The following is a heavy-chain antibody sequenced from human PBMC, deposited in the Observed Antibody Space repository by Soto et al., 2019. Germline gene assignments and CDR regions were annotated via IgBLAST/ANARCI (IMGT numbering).Heavy chain of an antibody. D-gene: IGHD4-17*01. Sequence: SETLSLTCTVSGGSISSGGYYWSWIRQHPGKGLEWIGYIYYSGSTYYNPSLKSRVTISVDTSKNQFSLKLSSVTAADTAVYYCARNSGDYGGNFVDYWGQGTLVTVSS. CDR1: GGSISSGGYY. J-gene: IGHJ4*02. V-gene: IGHV4-31*03. CDR3: ARNSGDYGGNFVDY. CDR2: IYYSGST.